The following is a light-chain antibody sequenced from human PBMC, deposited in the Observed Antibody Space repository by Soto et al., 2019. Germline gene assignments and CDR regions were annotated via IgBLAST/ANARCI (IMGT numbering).Light chain of an antibody. Sequence: DIQMTQSPSTLSASVGDRVTITCRASQSISSWLAWYQQKPGKAPKLLIYDASSLESGVPSRFSGSGSGTEFTPTISSLQPDDFATYCWQQYNSYPLTFGGGTKVEIK. V-gene: IGKV1-5*01. J-gene: IGKJ4*01. CDR2: DAS. CDR3: QQYNSYPLT. CDR1: QSISSW.